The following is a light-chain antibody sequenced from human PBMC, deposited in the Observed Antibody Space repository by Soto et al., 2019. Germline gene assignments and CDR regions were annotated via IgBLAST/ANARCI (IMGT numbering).Light chain of an antibody. J-gene: IGKJ1*01. CDR3: QQRGNWPWT. V-gene: IGKV3-11*01. CDR2: DAS. CDR1: QSISRY. Sequence: EMVLTQSPATLSLSPGERATLSCRASQSISRYLAWYQQKPGQAPRLLIYDASNRATGIPARFSGSGSGTDFTLTISSLEPEDFAVYYCQQRGNWPWTFGQGTKVEIK.